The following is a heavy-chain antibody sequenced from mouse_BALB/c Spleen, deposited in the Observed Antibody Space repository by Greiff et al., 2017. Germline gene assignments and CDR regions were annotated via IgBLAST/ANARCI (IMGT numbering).Heavy chain of an antibody. CDR3: ARWAYDYGRGGAY. CDR1: GYSITSDYA. D-gene: IGHD2-4*01. Sequence: EVQGVESGPGLVKPSQSLSLTCTVTGYSITSDYAWNWIRQFPGNKLEWMGYISYSGSTSYNPSLKSRISITRDTSKNQFFLQLNSVTTEDTATYYCARWAYDYGRGGAYWGQGTLVTVSA. CDR2: ISYSGST. V-gene: IGHV3-2*02. J-gene: IGHJ3*01.